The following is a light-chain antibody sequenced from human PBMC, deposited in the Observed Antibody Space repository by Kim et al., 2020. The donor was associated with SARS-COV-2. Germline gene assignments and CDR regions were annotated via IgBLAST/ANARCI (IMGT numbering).Light chain of an antibody. CDR2: DVS. V-gene: IGLV2-11*01. J-gene: IGLJ1*01. CDR3: CSYAGSYTYV. CDR1: TRDFGDNKY. Sequence: GQSVSTSCAGTTRDFGDNKYVSWYQQHHRNAPTHMICDVSQRPSGVPDRFSGSKSGNTASLTISGLQAEDEADYYCCSYAGSYTYVFATGTKVTVL.